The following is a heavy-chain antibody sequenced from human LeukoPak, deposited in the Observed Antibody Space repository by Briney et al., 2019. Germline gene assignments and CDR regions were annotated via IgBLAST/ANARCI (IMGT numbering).Heavy chain of an antibody. J-gene: IGHJ4*02. CDR2: IIGSGGST. CDR1: GFTLNSYA. V-gene: IGHV3-23*01. Sequence: GGSLRLSCAASGFTLNSYAMSWVRQAPGKGLEWVSAIIGSGGSTYYADSVKGRFTISRDNSKNTLYLQMNSLRAEDAAVYYCAKYRHWNGGYDYWGQGTLVTVSS. CDR3: AKYRHWNGGYDY. D-gene: IGHD1-1*01.